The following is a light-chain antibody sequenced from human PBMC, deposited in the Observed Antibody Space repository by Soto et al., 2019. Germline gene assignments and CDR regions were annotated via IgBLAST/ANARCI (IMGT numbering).Light chain of an antibody. CDR1: QDIRNE. Sequence: AIQMTQSPSSLSASVGDRVTITCRASQDIRNELGWYQQRPGKAPKALIYGASNLQSGVPSRFSGSGFGTDFTLTISSLQPEDVATYYCLQDRNFPRTFGQGTKVDSK. CDR3: LQDRNFPRT. CDR2: GAS. J-gene: IGKJ1*01. V-gene: IGKV1-6*01.